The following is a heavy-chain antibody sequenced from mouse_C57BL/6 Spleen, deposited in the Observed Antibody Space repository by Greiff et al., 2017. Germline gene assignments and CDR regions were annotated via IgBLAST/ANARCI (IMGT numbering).Heavy chain of an antibody. CDR3: ARHSVGYYRLWYFDV. J-gene: IGHJ1*03. CDR2: IWSDGST. V-gene: IGHV2-6-1*01. CDR1: GFSLTSYG. Sequence: VPLQESGPGLVAPSQSLSITCTVSGFSLTSYGVHWVRQPPGKGLEWLVVIWSDGSTTYNASRKSRLSISKDNSKSQVFLKMNSLQTDDTAMYYCARHSVGYYRLWYFDVWGTGTTVTVSS. D-gene: IGHD2-3*01.